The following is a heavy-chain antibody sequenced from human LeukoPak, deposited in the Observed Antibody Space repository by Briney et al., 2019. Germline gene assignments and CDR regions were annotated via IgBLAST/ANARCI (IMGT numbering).Heavy chain of an antibody. CDR1: GYTFTGYQ. J-gene: IGHJ6*03. D-gene: IGHD1-26*01. CDR2: INPDTGGT. V-gene: IGHV1-2*02. Sequence: ASVMVSCKASGYTFTGYQIHWVRQAPGQGLEWMGWINPDTGGTKYAQKFQGRVTMTRDTSITTAYMEMSKLRSDDTAVYYCARLRPGAETFFYYYTDVWGKGTTVTVYS. CDR3: ARLRPGAETFFYYYTDV.